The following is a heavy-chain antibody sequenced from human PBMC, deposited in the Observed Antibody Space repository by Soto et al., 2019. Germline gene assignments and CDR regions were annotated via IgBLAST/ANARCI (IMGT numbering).Heavy chain of an antibody. CDR1: GFTFSTSW. D-gene: IGHD5-18*01. J-gene: IGHJ4*02. V-gene: IGHV3-7*05. Sequence: EVQPVESGGGLVQPGGSLKISCSASGFTFSTSWMSWVRQAPGKGLEWVANIKQDGSEEYYVDSVKGRFTVSRDNAKNSLYLQMNRLRVEDTAVYFCARGPRHSDAYWGLGTLVTVSS. CDR3: ARGPRHSDAY. CDR2: IKQDGSEE.